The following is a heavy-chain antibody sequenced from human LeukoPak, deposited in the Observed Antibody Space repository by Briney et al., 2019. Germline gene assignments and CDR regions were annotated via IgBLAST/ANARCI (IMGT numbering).Heavy chain of an antibody. J-gene: IGHJ4*02. V-gene: IGHV4-38-2*02. D-gene: IGHD2-8*01. CDR3: ARRGLMGHYYFDY. Sequence: TSETLSLTCSVSGYSISSGFYWGWIRQPPGKGLEWIGSIFHSGSTYYNPFLKSRVTISVDTSKNQFSLKLSSVTAADTAVYYCARRGLMGHYYFDYWGQGTLVTVSS. CDR1: GYSISSGFY. CDR2: IFHSGST.